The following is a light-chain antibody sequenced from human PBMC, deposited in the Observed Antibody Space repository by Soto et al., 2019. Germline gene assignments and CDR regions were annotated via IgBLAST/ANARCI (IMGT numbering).Light chain of an antibody. CDR3: LQYGSSPRT. CDR2: GAS. Sequence: IVLTQSPGTLSLSPGERATLSCRASQSVSNNYLTWYQQKPGQAPRLLIYGASSRATGIPDRFSGYGSGTDFALTISRLETEAFAVYYCLQYGSSPRTFGQGTKVEIK. V-gene: IGKV3-20*01. J-gene: IGKJ1*01. CDR1: QSVSNNY.